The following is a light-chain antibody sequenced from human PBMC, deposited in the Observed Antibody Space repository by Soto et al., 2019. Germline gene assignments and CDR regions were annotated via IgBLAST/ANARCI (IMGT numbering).Light chain of an antibody. CDR3: QQYYTFPYT. V-gene: IGKV1-39*01. J-gene: IGKJ2*01. CDR2: ATS. Sequence: DIQMTQSPSSLSASVGDRVTITCRTSQNISDYLNWYQQSSGKAPKLLIHATSSLQSGVPSRFSGTGSGTDFTFTISSLQSEDFATYYCQQYYTFPYTFGRGTKVDIK. CDR1: QNISDY.